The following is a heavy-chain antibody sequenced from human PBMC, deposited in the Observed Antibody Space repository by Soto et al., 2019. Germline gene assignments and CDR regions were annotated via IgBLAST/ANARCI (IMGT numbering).Heavy chain of an antibody. V-gene: IGHV1-18*04. J-gene: IGHJ4*02. CDR3: ARDPGTYSGIYLY. CDR1: GYRFRTYG. Sequence: VQLVQSGAEVKKPGASVKVSCEASGYRFRTYGISWTRQAPGQGLEWIGWISAYNGNTKYAQKFQGRVTMTKDTSKSTAYMNLSSLRSDETSVYYCARDPGTYSGIYLYWGQGNLVTVSS. CDR2: ISAYNGNT. D-gene: IGHD1-26*01.